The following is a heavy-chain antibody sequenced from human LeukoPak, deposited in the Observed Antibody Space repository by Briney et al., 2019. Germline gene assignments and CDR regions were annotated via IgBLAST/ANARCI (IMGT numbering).Heavy chain of an antibody. J-gene: IGHJ4*02. CDR3: ASTNYDSSGYSGGGYFDY. V-gene: IGHV4-59*01. Sequence: SETLSLTCTVSGGSISSYYWSWIRQPPGKGLEWIGYIYYSGSTNYNPSLKSRVTISVDTSKNQFSLKLSSVTAADTAVYYCASTNYDSSGYSGGGYFDYWGQGTLVTVSS. CDR2: IYYSGST. D-gene: IGHD3-22*01. CDR1: GGSISSYY.